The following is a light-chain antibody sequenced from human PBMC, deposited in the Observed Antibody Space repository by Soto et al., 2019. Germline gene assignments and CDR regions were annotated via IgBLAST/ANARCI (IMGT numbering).Light chain of an antibody. Sequence: EIVLTQSPGPLSLSPGKIATLSCRASQSVSSSYLAWYQQKPGQAPRLRIYGASSRATGIPDRFSGSGSGTDFTLTISRLEPEDLAVDYCQEYGSSPPWTFGQGTKVDI. J-gene: IGKJ1*01. CDR3: QEYGSSPPWT. CDR2: GAS. CDR1: QSVSSSY. V-gene: IGKV3-20*01.